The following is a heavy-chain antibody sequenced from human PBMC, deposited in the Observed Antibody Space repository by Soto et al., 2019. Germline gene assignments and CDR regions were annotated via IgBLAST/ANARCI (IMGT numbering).Heavy chain of an antibody. CDR2: IYYSGNN. J-gene: IGHJ5*02. CDR3: ARGVVLVPATPNWFDP. CDR1: GASISSGDYY. D-gene: IGHD2-2*01. V-gene: IGHV4-31*03. Sequence: LSLTCTVSGASISSGDYYWSWIRQHPGKGLELIGYIYYSGNNYYNPSLKNRVTILLDTSKNQFSLKLSSMTGADTAVYYCARGVVLVPATPNWFDPWGQGTLVTVS.